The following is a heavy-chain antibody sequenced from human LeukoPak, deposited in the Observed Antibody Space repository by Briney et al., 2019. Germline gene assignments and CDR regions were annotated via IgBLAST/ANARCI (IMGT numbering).Heavy chain of an antibody. J-gene: IGHJ4*02. Sequence: SETLSLTCAVYGGSFSGYYWSWIRQPPVKGLEWIGEINHSGSTNYNPSLKSRVTISVDTSKNQFSLKLSSVTAADTAVYYCATLVVTAAMFDFWGQGTLVTVSS. CDR1: GGSFSGYY. CDR3: ATLVVTAAMFDF. CDR2: INHSGST. D-gene: IGHD2-2*01. V-gene: IGHV4-34*01.